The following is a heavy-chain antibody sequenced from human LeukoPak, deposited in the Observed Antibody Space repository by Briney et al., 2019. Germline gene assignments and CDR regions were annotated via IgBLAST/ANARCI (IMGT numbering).Heavy chain of an antibody. J-gene: IGHJ6*03. V-gene: IGHV3-11*01. CDR3: ARAGELRYMDV. Sequence: GGSLRLSCSASGFIFSEHYMTWIRQAPGKGLEWVSTIKGTGLTTYYADSVKGRFTISRDNAKNTVFLQMGSLRADDTAMYYCARAGELRYMDVWGKGTAVTVSS. CDR2: IKGTGLTT. D-gene: IGHD3-16*01. CDR1: GFIFSEHY.